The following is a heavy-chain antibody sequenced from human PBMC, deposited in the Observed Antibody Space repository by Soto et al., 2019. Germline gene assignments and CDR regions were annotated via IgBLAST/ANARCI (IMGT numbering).Heavy chain of an antibody. CDR3: ARENILTGYWFDP. V-gene: IGHV3-53*01. Sequence: PGGSLRLSCAASGFTVSSNYMSWVRQAPGKGLEWVSVIYSGGSTYYADSVKGRFTISRDNSKNTLYLQMNSLRAEDTAVYYCARENILTGYWFDPWGQGTLVTVSS. J-gene: IGHJ5*02. CDR2: IYSGGST. CDR1: GFTVSSNY. D-gene: IGHD3-9*01.